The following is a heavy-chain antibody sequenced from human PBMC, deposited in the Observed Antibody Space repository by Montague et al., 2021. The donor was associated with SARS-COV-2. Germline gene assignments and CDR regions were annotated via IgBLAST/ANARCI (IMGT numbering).Heavy chain of an antibody. CDR2: IYSGGST. V-gene: IGHV3-66*01. CDR3: ARGGLGMARGVIYYYGMDV. CDR1: GFTVSSNY. J-gene: IGHJ6*02. Sequence: SLRLSYAASGFTVSSNYMSWVRQAPGKGLEWVSVIYSGGSTYYADSVKGRFTISRDNSKNTLYLQMNSLRAEDTAVYYCARGGLGMARGVIYYYGMDVWGQGTTVTVSS. D-gene: IGHD3-10*01.